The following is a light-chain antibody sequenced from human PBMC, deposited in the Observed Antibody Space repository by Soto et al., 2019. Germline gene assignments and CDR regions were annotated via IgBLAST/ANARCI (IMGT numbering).Light chain of an antibody. J-gene: IGLJ3*02. CDR1: SSNIGAGHD. CDR3: QSYDDSLTGSRV. CDR2: GNN. V-gene: IGLV1-40*01. Sequence: QSVLTQPPSVSGAPGQTVTVSCTGTSSNIGAGHDVHWYQQIPGRAPKLLIYGNNNRPSGVPDRFSASKSGTSAALTIAGLRAEDEADYLCQSYDDSLTGSRVFGGGTKVTVL.